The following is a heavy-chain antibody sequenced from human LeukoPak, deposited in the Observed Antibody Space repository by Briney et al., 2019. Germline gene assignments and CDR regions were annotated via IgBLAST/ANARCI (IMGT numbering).Heavy chain of an antibody. V-gene: IGHV4-59*12. CDR3: ARWGSGWHYFDY. CDR1: GGSISSYY. CDR2: IYYSGST. J-gene: IGHJ4*02. Sequence: PSETLSLTCTVSGGSISSYYWTWIRQPPGKGLEWIGYIYYSGSTNYNPSLKSRVTISVDTSKNQFSLNLSSVTAADTAVYYCARWGSGWHYFDYWGQGTLVTVSS. D-gene: IGHD6-19*01.